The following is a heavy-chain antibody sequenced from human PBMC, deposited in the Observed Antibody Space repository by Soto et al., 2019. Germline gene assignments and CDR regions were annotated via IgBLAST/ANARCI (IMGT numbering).Heavy chain of an antibody. V-gene: IGHV4-31*03. Sequence: SETLSLTCSVSGGSINSGGHYWSWIRQHPGKGLEWIGHIYKTGSTDFNPSLKDRLTISIDTSKNQFSLSLRSVTDADTAVYYCARDRIQFSVDVWGQGTTVTVS. J-gene: IGHJ6*02. CDR1: GGSINSGGHY. CDR3: ARDRIQFSVDV. D-gene: IGHD5-18*01. CDR2: IYKTGST.